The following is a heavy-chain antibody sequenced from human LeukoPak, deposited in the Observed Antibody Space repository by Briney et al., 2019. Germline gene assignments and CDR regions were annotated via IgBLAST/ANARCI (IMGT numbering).Heavy chain of an antibody. Sequence: SETLSLTCAVYGGSFSGYYWSWIRQPPGKGLEWIGEINHSGSTNYNPSLKSRVTISVDTSKNQFSLKLSSVTAADTAVYYCARGGDSSGFYYYYYMDVWGKGTTVTVSS. CDR1: GGSFSGYY. CDR2: INHSGST. D-gene: IGHD3-22*01. J-gene: IGHJ6*03. V-gene: IGHV4-34*01. CDR3: ARGGDSSGFYYYYYMDV.